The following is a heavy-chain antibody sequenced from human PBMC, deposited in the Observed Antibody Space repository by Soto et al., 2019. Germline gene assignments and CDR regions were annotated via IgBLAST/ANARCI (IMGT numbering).Heavy chain of an antibody. CDR3: ARHGQWQEADEGIDY. D-gene: IGHD6-19*01. Sequence: QLQLQESGPGLVKPSETLSLTCTVSGGSISSSSYYWGWIRQPPGKGLDWIGSIYYSGSTYYNPSLKSRVTISVDTSKNQFSLKLSSVTAADTAVYYCARHGQWQEADEGIDYWGQGTLVTVSS. CDR1: GGSISSSSYY. V-gene: IGHV4-39*01. CDR2: IYYSGST. J-gene: IGHJ4*02.